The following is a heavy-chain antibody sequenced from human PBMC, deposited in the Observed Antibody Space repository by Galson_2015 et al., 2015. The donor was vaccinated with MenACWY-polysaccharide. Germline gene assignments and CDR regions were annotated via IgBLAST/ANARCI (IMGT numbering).Heavy chain of an antibody. CDR1: GFIFSNYW. Sequence: SLRLSCATSGFIFSNYWMSWVRLTPGKGLEWQGNIKNDGTAKNYVDSVKGRFTFSRDNTKNSLYLQMSSLREEDTAVYYCAKDRHWNSFDCWGQGALVTVSS. D-gene: IGHD1/OR15-1a*01. J-gene: IGHJ4*02. V-gene: IGHV3-7*01. CDR2: IKNDGTAK. CDR3: AKDRHWNSFDC.